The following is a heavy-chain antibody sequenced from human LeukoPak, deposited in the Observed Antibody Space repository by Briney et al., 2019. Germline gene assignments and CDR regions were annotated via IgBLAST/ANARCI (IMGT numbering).Heavy chain of an antibody. CDR1: GYTFTSYA. CDR3: ARGPYGDYGWFAP. J-gene: IGHJ5*02. CDR2: INAGNGNS. Sequence: ASVKVSCKASGYTFTSYAMHWVRQAPGQRLEWMGWINAGNGNSKYSQKFQGRVTITRDTSASTAYMELSRLRSEDTAVYYCARGPYGDYGWFAPCGQGTLVTVPS. V-gene: IGHV1-3*01. D-gene: IGHD4-17*01.